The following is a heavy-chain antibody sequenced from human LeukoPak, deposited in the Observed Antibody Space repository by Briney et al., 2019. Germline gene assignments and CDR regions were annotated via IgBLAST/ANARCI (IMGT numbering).Heavy chain of an antibody. J-gene: IGHJ4*02. CDR3: ARAKGGGATTLTLDY. CDR1: GFTFSSYA. V-gene: IGHV3-23*01. Sequence: GGSLRLSCAASGFTFSSYAMSWVRQAPGKGLEWVSAISGSGGSTYYADSVKGRFTISRDNSKNTLYLQMNSLRAEDTAVYYCARAKGGGATTLTLDYWGQGTLVTVSS. D-gene: IGHD1-26*01. CDR2: ISGSGGST.